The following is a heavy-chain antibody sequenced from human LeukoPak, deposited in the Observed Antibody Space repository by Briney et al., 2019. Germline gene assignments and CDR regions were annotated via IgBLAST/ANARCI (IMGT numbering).Heavy chain of an antibody. CDR2: IYTSGST. CDR3: ARDYSNYGGYYYYYYMDV. J-gene: IGHJ6*03. D-gene: IGHD4-11*01. CDR1: GGSISSYY. V-gene: IGHV4-4*07. Sequence: SETLSLTCTVSGGSISSYYWSWIRQPAGKGLEWIGHIYTSGSTNYNPSLKSRVTMSVDTSKNQFSLKLSSVTAADTAVYYCARDYSNYGGYYYYYYMDVWGKGTTVTVSS.